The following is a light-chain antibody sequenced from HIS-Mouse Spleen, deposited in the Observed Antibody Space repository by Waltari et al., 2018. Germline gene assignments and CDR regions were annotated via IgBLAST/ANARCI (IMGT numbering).Light chain of an antibody. V-gene: IGKV1-9*01. CDR1: QGISSY. CDR3: QQLNSYPQET. CDR2: ASS. Sequence: DIQLTQSPSFLSASVGDRVPITCRASQGISSYLAWYQQKPGNAPKLLIYASSTLQSGVPSRFSGSGSGTEFTLTISSLQPEDFATYYCQQLNSYPQETFGGGTKVEIK. J-gene: IGKJ4*01.